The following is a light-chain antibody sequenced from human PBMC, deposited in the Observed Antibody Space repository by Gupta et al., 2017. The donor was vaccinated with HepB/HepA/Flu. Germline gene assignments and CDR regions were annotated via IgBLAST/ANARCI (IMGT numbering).Light chain of an antibody. Sequence: VVMTQSPLFLPVTLGQPASISCRSSQSLVYSDGNTFLHWFQQRPGQSPRRLIYRVSNRDSGGPDRGSGSGSGTDVTMKRSRVEAEDVGMYEGVQGSHGPLTFGGGTKVELK. J-gene: IGKJ4*01. CDR2: RVS. CDR1: QSLVYSDGNTF. CDR3: VQGSHGPLT. V-gene: IGKV2-30*01.